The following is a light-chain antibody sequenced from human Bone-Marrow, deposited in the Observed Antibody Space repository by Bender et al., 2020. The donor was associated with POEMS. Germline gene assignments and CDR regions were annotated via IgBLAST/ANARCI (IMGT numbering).Light chain of an antibody. CDR3: QSSDSSGRMVV. V-gene: IGLV3-25*03. Sequence: SYDLTQAPSVSVSPGQTARITCSGEALANLYAYWYQQKPGQAPVMLIYKDSQRPSGTPERFSGSSSGTTVTLTISGVQAEDGADYYCQSSDSSGRMVVFGGGTKLTVL. J-gene: IGLJ3*02. CDR1: ALANLY. CDR2: KDS.